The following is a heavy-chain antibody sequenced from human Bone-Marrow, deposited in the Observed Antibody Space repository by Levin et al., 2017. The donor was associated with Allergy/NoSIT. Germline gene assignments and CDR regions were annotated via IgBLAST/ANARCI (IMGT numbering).Heavy chain of an antibody. V-gene: IGHV3-20*04. D-gene: IGHD1-26*01. CDR1: GFNFDDYG. CDR3: ARGGGGSYAADY. CDR2: ISWNGGRT. J-gene: IGHJ4*02. Sequence: PSETLSLTCAASGFNFDDYGMSWVRQAPGKGLEWVSGISWNGGRTGHADSVKGRFTISRDSAKNSVYLETNSLRAEDTAFYYCARGGGGSYAADYWGQGTLVTVSS.